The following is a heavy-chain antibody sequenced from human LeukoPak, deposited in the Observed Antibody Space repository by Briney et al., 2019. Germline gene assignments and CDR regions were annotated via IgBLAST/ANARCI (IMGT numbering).Heavy chain of an antibody. D-gene: IGHD6-19*01. J-gene: IGHJ3*02. V-gene: IGHV3-23*01. Sequence: PGGSLRLSCAASGFTFSNAWMSWVRQAPGKGLEWVSAISGSGGSTYYADSVKGRFTISRGNSKNTLYLQMNSLRAEDTAVYYCAKDPYSSGWYTYAFDIWGQGTMVTVSS. CDR2: ISGSGGST. CDR1: GFTFSNAW. CDR3: AKDPYSSGWYTYAFDI.